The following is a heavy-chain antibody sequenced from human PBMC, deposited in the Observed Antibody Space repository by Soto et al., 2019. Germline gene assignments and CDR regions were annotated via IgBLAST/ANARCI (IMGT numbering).Heavy chain of an antibody. CDR2: IYDTGISGYTPST. CDR1: CGSITSSY. V-gene: IGHV4-59*01. Sequence: LSLTCTVSCGSITSSYWSWIRRPPGKGLEWIAYIYDTGISGYTPSTSYNPSLKSRVTMSVDTSKSQFSLKLTSVTAADTAVYYCARGEDAFFYYGLDVWGQGITVTVSS. J-gene: IGHJ6*02. CDR3: ARGEDAFFYYGLDV.